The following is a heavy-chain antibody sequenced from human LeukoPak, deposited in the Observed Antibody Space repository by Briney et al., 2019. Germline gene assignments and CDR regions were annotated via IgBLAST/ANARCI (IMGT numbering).Heavy chain of an antibody. CDR1: GFSFSNYP. CDR2: ITTGGGT. CDR3: AKEDFSDHTTGFGP. V-gene: IGHV3-23*01. J-gene: IGHJ5*02. Sequence: GGSLRLSCAASGFSFSNYPMIWVRQAPGKGREWVSAITTGGGTYYAGSVKGRFTISRDNSKNTLYLQMNSLRVEDTAVYYCAKEDFSDHTTGFGPWGQGTLVTVSS. D-gene: IGHD1-1*01.